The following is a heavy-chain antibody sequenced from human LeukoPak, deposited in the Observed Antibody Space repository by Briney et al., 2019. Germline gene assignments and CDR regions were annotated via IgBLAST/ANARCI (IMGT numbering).Heavy chain of an antibody. CDR1: GYSFTSYW. V-gene: IGHV5-51*01. Sequence: GESLKISCQGFGYSFTSYWIGWVRQMPGKGMEWMGVIYPGDSRIRYNPSFQGQVTISVDKSISTAYLQWVILKASDTAMYYCACRDLSSTWSFPWGQGTLVTVSS. CDR2: IYPGDSRI. D-gene: IGHD6-13*01. J-gene: IGHJ5*02. CDR3: ACRDLSSTWSFP.